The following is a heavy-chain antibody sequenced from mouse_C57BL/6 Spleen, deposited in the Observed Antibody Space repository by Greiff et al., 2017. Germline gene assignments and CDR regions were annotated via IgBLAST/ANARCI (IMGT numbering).Heavy chain of an antibody. CDR3: ARDGYAMDY. Sequence: EVQLVESGGGLVKPGGSLKLSCAASGFTFSSYAMSWVRQTPEKRLEWVATISAGGSYTYYPDNVKGRFTISRDNAKNNLYLQMSHLKSEDTAMYYCARDGYAMDYWGQGTSVTVSS. CDR2: ISAGGSYT. J-gene: IGHJ4*01. V-gene: IGHV5-4*01. CDR1: GFTFSSYA.